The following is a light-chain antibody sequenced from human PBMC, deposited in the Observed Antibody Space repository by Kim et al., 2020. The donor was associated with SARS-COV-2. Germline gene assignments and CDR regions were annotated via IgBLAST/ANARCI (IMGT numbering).Light chain of an antibody. CDR2: QDN. J-gene: IGLJ2*01. CDR1: KLGDKY. V-gene: IGLV3-1*01. Sequence: VSPGQTARITCSGDKLGDKYTCWYQQKPGQSPVLVIYQDNKRPSGIPERFSGSNSGNTATLTISGTQAMDEADYFCQAWDSSTVVFGGGTQLTVL. CDR3: QAWDSSTVV.